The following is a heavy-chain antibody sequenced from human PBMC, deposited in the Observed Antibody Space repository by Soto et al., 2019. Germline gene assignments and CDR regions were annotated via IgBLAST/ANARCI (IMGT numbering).Heavy chain of an antibody. D-gene: IGHD6-13*01. CDR1: GFTFSSYG. Sequence: QVQLVESGGGVVQPGRSLRLSCAASGFTFSSYGMHWVRQAPGKGLEWVAVISYDGSDKYYADSVKGRFTISRDNSKNTLYLQRNSLRAEDTAVYYWAKDRQQLVADYYYGMDVWGQGTTVTVSS. CDR2: ISYDGSDK. V-gene: IGHV3-30*18. CDR3: AKDRQQLVADYYYGMDV. J-gene: IGHJ6*02.